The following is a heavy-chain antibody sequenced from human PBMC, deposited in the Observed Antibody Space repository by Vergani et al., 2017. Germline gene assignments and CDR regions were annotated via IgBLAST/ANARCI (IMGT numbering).Heavy chain of an antibody. Sequence: QVQLQESGPGLVKPSETLSLTCTVSGGSISSYYWSWIRQPAGKGLEWIGRIYTSGSTNYNPSLKSRVTMSVDTSKNQFSLKLSSVTAADTAVYYCAREADCSSTSCYSIYYDYMDVWGKGTTVTGSS. CDR2: IYTSGST. V-gene: IGHV4-4*07. J-gene: IGHJ6*03. D-gene: IGHD2-2*02. CDR3: AREADCSSTSCYSIYYDYMDV. CDR1: GGSISSYY.